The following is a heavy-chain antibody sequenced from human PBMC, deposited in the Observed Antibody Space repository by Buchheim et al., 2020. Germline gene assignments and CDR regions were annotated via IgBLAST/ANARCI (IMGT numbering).Heavy chain of an antibody. CDR3: AIVRQGYYDSSGYLYYFDY. Sequence: QVQLQESGPGLGKPSGTMALTCAVSGGNISRSKWWSWVRQPPGKGLEWIGEIYHSGSTNYNPSLKSRVTISVDKSKNQFSLKLSSVTAADTAVYYCAIVRQGYYDSSGYLYYFDYWGQGTL. V-gene: IGHV4-4*02. D-gene: IGHD3-22*01. CDR1: GGNISRSKW. CDR2: IYHSGST. J-gene: IGHJ4*02.